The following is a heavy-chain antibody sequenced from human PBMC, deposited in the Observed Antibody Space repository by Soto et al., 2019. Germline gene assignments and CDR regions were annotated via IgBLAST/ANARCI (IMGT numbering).Heavy chain of an antibody. CDR3: XXXXXXXXXD. CDR1: EITFSSFW. J-gene: IGHJ4*02. V-gene: IGHV3-7*01. Sequence: EVQLVESGGGLVQPGGSLRLSCAASEITFSSFWMNWVRQAPGKELEWVANIKEDGFNEHYADSVKGRFTISRDKAKXXXXXXXXXXXXXXXXXXXXXXXXXXXXXDWGQGTLVAVSS. CDR2: IKEDGFNE.